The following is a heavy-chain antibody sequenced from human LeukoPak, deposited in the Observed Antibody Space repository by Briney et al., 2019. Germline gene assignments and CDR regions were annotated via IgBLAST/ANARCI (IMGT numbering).Heavy chain of an antibody. CDR3: ARDQGSALDGAAFDI. CDR2: IYHSGST. D-gene: IGHD3-10*01. J-gene: IGHJ3*02. V-gene: IGHV4-38-2*02. Sequence: PSETLSLTCTVSGYSISSGYYWGWIRQPPGKGLEWIGSIYHSGSTYYNPSLKSRVTISVDTSKNQFSLKLSSVTAADTAVYYCARDQGSALDGAAFDIWGQGTMVTVSS. CDR1: GYSISSGYY.